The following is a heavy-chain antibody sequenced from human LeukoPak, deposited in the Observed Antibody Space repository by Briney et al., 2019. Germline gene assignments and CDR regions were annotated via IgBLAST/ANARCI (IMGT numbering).Heavy chain of an antibody. D-gene: IGHD5-18*01. Sequence: SETLSLTCTVSGGSISSSSYYWGWIRQPPGKGLEWIGSIYYSGSTYYNPSLKSRVTISVDTSKNQFSLKLSSATAADTAVYYCARIAGYNYGYNYFDSWGQGTLVTVSS. J-gene: IGHJ4*02. V-gene: IGHV4-39*07. CDR3: ARIAGYNYGYNYFDS. CDR1: GGSISSSSYY. CDR2: IYYSGST.